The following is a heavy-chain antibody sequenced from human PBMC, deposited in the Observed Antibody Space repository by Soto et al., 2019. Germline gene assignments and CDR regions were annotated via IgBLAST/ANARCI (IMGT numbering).Heavy chain of an antibody. CDR1: GFTFSDHA. D-gene: IGHD2-2*03. CDR3: ARALFPDVDIYAMDV. CDR2: IWKDRSNK. J-gene: IGHJ6*02. V-gene: IGHV3-33*01. Sequence: PGGSLRLSCAASGFTFSDHAMHWVRQAPGKGREWLAIIWKDRSNKFYAGSVKGRFTISRDNSKNTVYLQMNTLSAEDTAVYYCARALFPDVDIYAMDVWGQGTTVTVSS.